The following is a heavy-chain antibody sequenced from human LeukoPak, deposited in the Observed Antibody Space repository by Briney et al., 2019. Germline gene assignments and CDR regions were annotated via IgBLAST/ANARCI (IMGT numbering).Heavy chain of an antibody. D-gene: IGHD3-22*01. CDR2: ISWNSGSI. CDR3: AKDMGSSGYYTPFDY. Sequence: GGSLRLSCAASGFTFDDYAMHWVRQAPGKGLEWVSGISWNSGSIGYADSVKGRFTISRDNAKNSLYLQMNSLRAEDMALYYCAKDMGSSGYYTPFDYWGQGTLVTVSS. V-gene: IGHV3-9*03. CDR1: GFTFDDYA. J-gene: IGHJ4*02.